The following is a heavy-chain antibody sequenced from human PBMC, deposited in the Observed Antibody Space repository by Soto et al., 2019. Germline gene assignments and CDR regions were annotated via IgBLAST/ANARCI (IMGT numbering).Heavy chain of an antibody. Sequence: SETLSLTCTVSGGSISSYYWGWIRQPPGKGLEWIGYIYYSGSTNYNPSLKSRVTISVDTSKNQFSLKLSSVTAADTAVYYCARTIVVPAAIRGSYYYYGMDVWGQGTTVTVSS. V-gene: IGHV4-59*01. CDR2: IYYSGST. D-gene: IGHD2-2*01. CDR1: GGSISSYY. CDR3: ARTIVVPAAIRGSYYYYGMDV. J-gene: IGHJ6*02.